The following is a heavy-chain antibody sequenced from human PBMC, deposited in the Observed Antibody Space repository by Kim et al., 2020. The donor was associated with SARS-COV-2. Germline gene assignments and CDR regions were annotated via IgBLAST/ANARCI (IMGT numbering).Heavy chain of an antibody. CDR1: GFTFNNYE. CDR3: AREYCSELGCYGGVFDY. Sequence: GGSLRLSCVASGFTFNNYEMNWVRQAPGKGLEWISYIGSSGTPTNYADSVKGRFTISRDNAKNSLYLQMNSLTVEDTAFYYCAREYCSELGCYGGVFDYWGQGTLVTVSS. CDR2: IGSSGTPT. V-gene: IGHV3-48*03. J-gene: IGHJ4*02. D-gene: IGHD2-15*01.